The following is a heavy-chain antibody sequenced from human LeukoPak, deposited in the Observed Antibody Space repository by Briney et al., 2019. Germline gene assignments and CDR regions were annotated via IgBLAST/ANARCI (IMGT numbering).Heavy chain of an antibody. CDR1: GLTFSDYY. Sequence: GGSLRLSCAASGLTFSDYYMSWIRQAPGKGLEWVSYISSGGSTIYYADSVKGRFTISRDNGKNSLYLQMNSLRAEDTAVYYCARDVPMVRGVTAPYDYWGQGTLVTVSS. CDR2: ISSGGSTI. CDR3: ARDVPMVRGVTAPYDY. V-gene: IGHV3-11*04. D-gene: IGHD3-10*01. J-gene: IGHJ4*02.